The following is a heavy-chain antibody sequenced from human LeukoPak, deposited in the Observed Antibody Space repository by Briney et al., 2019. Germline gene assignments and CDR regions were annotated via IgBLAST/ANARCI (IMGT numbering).Heavy chain of an antibody. V-gene: IGHV3-48*03. CDR3: ARENERMEGTAAFDI. Sequence: GGPLRLSCAASGFPFSSYEMTWVREARGRGREWGSYMGRSNHTKYYADSVKGRFTISRDNAKNSLSMQMNSLRAEDTAVYYCARENERMEGTAAFDIWGQGTMVTVSS. CDR2: MGRSNHTK. D-gene: IGHD1-1*01. J-gene: IGHJ3*02. CDR1: GFPFSSYE.